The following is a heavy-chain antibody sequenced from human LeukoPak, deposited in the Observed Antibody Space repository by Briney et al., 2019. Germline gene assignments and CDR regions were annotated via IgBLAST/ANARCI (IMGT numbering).Heavy chain of an antibody. V-gene: IGHV1-8*01. CDR1: GYTFNNYD. D-gene: IGHD1-14*01. CDR3: ARGTSRYYYDY. J-gene: IGHJ4*02. CDR2: MNPNSGNT. Sequence: ASVKVSCKASGYTFNNYDINWVRQAPGQGLEWMGWMNPNSGNTGYAQKFQGRFTLTRETFISTAYMELSSLRSDDTAVYYCARGTSRYYYDYWGQGTLVTVSS.